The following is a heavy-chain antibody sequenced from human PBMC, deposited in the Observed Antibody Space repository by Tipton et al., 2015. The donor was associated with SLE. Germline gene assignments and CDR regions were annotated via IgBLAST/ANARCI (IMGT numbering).Heavy chain of an antibody. Sequence: TLSLTCTVSGGSISSYYWSWIRQPPGKGLEWIGEINHSGSTNYNPSLKSRVTISVDTSKNQFSLKLSSVTAADTAVYYCARDGGAKNFDYWGQGTLVTVSS. J-gene: IGHJ4*02. V-gene: IGHV4-34*01. CDR2: INHSGST. CDR3: ARDGGAKNFDY. D-gene: IGHD1-26*01. CDR1: GGSISSYY.